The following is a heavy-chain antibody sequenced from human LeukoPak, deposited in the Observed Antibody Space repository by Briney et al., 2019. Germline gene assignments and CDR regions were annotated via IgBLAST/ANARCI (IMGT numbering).Heavy chain of an antibody. CDR3: ASTTIPNIVVVPAAIGAFDI. V-gene: IGHV4-59*01. Sequence: SETLSLTCTVSGGSISSYYWSWIRQPPGKGLEWIGYIYYSGSTNYNPSLKSRVTISVDTSKNQFSLKLSSVTAVDTAVYYCASTTIPNIVVVPAAIGAFDIWGQGTMVTVSS. CDR2: IYYSGST. J-gene: IGHJ3*02. D-gene: IGHD2-2*02. CDR1: GGSISSYY.